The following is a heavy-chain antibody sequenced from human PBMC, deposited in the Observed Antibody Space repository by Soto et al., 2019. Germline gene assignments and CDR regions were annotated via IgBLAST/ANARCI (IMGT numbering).Heavy chain of an antibody. J-gene: IGHJ6*02. CDR3: AGGGDIGREPRDYYGMDV. CDR1: GYTFTSYA. D-gene: IGHD5-12*01. CDR2: INAGNGNT. V-gene: IGHV1-3*01. Sequence: QVQLVQSGAEVKKPGVSVKVSCKASGYTFTSYAMHWVRQAPGQRLEWMGWINAGNGNTKYSQKFQGRVTITRDTSAGPAYKGASSLRSESTALEYLAGGGDIGREPRDYYGMDVWGQGTTVTVSS.